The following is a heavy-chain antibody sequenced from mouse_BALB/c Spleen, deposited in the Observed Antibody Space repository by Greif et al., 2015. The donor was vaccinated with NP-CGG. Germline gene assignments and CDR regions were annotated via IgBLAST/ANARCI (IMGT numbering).Heavy chain of an antibody. CDR1: GYTFTDYY. J-gene: IGHJ4*01. Sequence: VVESGPELVKPGASVKISCKASGYTFTDYYINWVKQKPGQGLEWIGWIYPGSGNTKYNEKFKGKATLTVDTSSSTAYMQLSSLTSEDTAVYFCARRTGTEAMDHWGQGTSVTVSS. CDR3: ARRTGTEAMDH. D-gene: IGHD4-1*01. V-gene: IGHV1-84*02. CDR2: IYPGSGNT.